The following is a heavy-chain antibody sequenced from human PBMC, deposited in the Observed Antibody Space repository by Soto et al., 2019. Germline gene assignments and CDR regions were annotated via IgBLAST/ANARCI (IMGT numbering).Heavy chain of an antibody. Sequence: QITLKESGPTVVKPTQTLTLTCSLSGFSLNTGGVGVGWIRQTPGKALEWLAVIYWDDDKSWNPSLRDRLTINRDASDDQVVLTVTNMDPVDTGTYYCARRRGGFGGGWTTPYFYYWGQGTLVTVSS. CDR3: ARRRGGFGGGWTTPYFYY. D-gene: IGHD6-19*01. CDR2: IYWDDDK. CDR1: GFSLNTGGVG. J-gene: IGHJ4*02. V-gene: IGHV2-5*02.